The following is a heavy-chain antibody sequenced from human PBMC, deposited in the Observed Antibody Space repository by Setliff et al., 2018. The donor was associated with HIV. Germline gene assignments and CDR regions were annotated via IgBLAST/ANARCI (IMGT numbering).Heavy chain of an antibody. Sequence: PETLSLTCTVSGGSISSTSYCWNWIRQSPGRGLEWIGFIFSSGSTKYNPSLQSRVTMSIDTSKNQFSLKLTSVTAADTAVYYCARERHSSGLGSYGPWGPGTLVTVSS. V-gene: IGHV4-61*01. CDR2: IFSSGST. CDR1: GGSISSTSYC. D-gene: IGHD3-10*01. J-gene: IGHJ5*02. CDR3: ARERHSSGLGSYGP.